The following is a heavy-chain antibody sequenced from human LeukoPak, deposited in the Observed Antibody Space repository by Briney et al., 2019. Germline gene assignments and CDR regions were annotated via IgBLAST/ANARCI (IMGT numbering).Heavy chain of an antibody. CDR2: IYYSGST. D-gene: IGHD3-10*01. V-gene: IGHV4-59*01. CDR1: GGSISSYY. J-gene: IGHJ3*02. CDR3: ARDVITNAFDI. Sequence: PSESLTLTCTVSGGSISSYYWSWIRQPPGKGLEWIGYIYYSGSTNYNPSLKSRVTISVDTSKNQFSLKLSSVTAADTAVYYCARDVITNAFDIWGQGTTVTVSS.